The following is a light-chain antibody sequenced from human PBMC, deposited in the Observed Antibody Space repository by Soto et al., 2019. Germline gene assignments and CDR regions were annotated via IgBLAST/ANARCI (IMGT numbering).Light chain of an antibody. Sequence: EIVMTQSPATLSVSPGERATLSCRASQSVSSNLAWYQQKPGQAPRLLIYSASTRATGIPARFSGSGSGAEVTLPISSLQSEDFAVYYCQQYNNWPPWTFGQGTKVEIK. CDR3: QQYNNWPPWT. J-gene: IGKJ1*01. V-gene: IGKV3-15*01. CDR1: QSVSSN. CDR2: SAS.